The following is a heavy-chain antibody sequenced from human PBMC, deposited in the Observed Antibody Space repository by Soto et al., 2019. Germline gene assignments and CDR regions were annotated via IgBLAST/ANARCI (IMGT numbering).Heavy chain of an antibody. CDR2: IVPSGGST. CDR3: ACLIAGDGRRDFDY. Sequence: ASVKVSCKAFGYTFATYYIHWMRQAPGQGLEWMGFIVPSGGSTGYPQKFQGRVTMTTDTSTSTVYMELGSLSSEDTSVYYCACLIAGDGRRDFDYWGQGTLVTVSS. V-gene: IGHV1-46*01. CDR1: GYTFATYY. J-gene: IGHJ4*02. D-gene: IGHD6-13*01.